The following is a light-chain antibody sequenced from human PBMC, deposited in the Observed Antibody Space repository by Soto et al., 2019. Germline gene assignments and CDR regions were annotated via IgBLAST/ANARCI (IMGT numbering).Light chain of an antibody. J-gene: IGKJ1*01. CDR1: QSVGSDY. V-gene: IGKV3-20*01. Sequence: DIVLTQSPGTLSFSTGERDTLSCRASQSVGSDYLAWYQQKPGQAPRLLIFGASGRATGIPARFSGSGSGTDFTLTISSLEPEDFAVYYCQQYGSLSWTFGQGTKLDIK. CDR2: GAS. CDR3: QQYGSLSWT.